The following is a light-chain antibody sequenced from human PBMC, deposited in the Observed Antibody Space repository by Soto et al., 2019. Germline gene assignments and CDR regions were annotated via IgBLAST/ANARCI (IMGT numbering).Light chain of an antibody. CDR2: ANA. V-gene: IGLV1-40*01. CDR3: QSYDRSLTASI. J-gene: IGLJ2*01. Sequence: QSVLTQPPSVSGAPGQRVTISCTGSSSNIGAGYDVHWYQQVPGTAPKPLIYANANRPSGVPDRFSGSKSGTSASLAITGLQAEGEADYYCQSYDRSLTASIFGGGTKLTVL. CDR1: SSNIGAGYD.